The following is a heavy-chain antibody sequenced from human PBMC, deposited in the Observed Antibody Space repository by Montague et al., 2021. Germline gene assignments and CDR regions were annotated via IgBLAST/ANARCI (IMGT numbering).Heavy chain of an antibody. CDR1: GDSISSKGNF. D-gene: IGHD2/OR15-2a*01. V-gene: IGHV4-39*01. Sequence: SETLSLTCSVSGDSISSKGNFWGWIRQPPGRGLEWIGVLDYSGTTYYSPSLRSRVTIFVDTSKSQFSLKVTAVTAADTAVYYCARHRSRHHSMAFVASDHYFHMDVWGTGTTVAVSS. CDR2: LDYSGTT. CDR3: ARHRSRHHSMAFVASDHYFHMDV. J-gene: IGHJ6*03.